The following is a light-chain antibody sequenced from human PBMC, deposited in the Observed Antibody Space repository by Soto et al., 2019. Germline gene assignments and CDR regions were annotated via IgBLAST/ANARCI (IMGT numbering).Light chain of an antibody. J-gene: IGKJ5*01. CDR2: DAS. V-gene: IGKV3-11*01. CDR3: QQRKTWPPIT. CDR1: QNVEGY. Sequence: EIELTQSPATLSLSPGERATLSCRASQNVEGYLAWYQQKPGQAPRLLIYDASNRATGIPARFSDSGSGTDFTLTISSLEPEDFAVYYCQQRKTWPPITFGQGTRLEIK.